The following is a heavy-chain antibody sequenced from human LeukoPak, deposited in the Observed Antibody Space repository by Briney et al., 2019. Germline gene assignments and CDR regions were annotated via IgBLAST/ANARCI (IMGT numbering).Heavy chain of an antibody. Sequence: GGALRLLCGASGFTLYSYAMRWVRQAPGEGVGGVSAIYGSGGSTYYADSVKGRFTISRDNSKNTLYLQMNSLRAEDTAVYYCAKGQVPVYYYYYGMDVWGQGTTVTVSS. CDR3: AKGQVPVYYYYYGMDV. V-gene: IGHV3-23*01. CDR2: IYGSGGST. CDR1: GFTLYSYA. J-gene: IGHJ6*02. D-gene: IGHD2-2*01.